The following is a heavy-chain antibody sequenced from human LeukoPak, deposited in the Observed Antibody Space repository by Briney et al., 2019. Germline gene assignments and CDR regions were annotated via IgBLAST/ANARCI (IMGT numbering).Heavy chain of an antibody. D-gene: IGHD2-2*01. CDR1: GFTFSNYW. Sequence: GGSLRLSCAASGFTFSNYWMSWVRQAPGKGLEWVANMKQDGSEKYYVDSVKGRFTISRDNAKNSLFLQMNSLRAEDTAVYYCARVRGYCSSISCFDGFDPWGQGTLVTVSS. J-gene: IGHJ5*02. CDR2: MKQDGSEK. CDR3: ARVRGYCSSISCFDGFDP. V-gene: IGHV3-7*03.